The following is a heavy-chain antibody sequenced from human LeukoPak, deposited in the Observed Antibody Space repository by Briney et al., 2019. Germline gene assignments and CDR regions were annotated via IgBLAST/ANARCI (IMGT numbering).Heavy chain of an antibody. V-gene: IGHV3-9*01. CDR3: AKEWGLRDDAFDI. Sequence: GRSLRLSCAASGFTFDDYAMHWVRQAPGKGLEWVSGISWNSGSIGYADSVKGRFTISRDNAKNSLYLQMNSLRADDTALYYCAKEWGLRDDAFDIWGQGTMVTVSS. CDR2: ISWNSGSI. J-gene: IGHJ3*02. D-gene: IGHD3-16*01. CDR1: GFTFDDYA.